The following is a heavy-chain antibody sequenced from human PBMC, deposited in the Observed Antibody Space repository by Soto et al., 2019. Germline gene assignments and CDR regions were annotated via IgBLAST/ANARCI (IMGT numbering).Heavy chain of an antibody. CDR3: ARRWGGPFAY. CDR1: GGSISSYY. V-gene: IGHV4-59*01. Sequence: QVQLQESGPGLVKPSETLSLTCTVSGGSISSYYWSWIRQPPGKGLEWIGYIYYSGSTNYNPSLKSRVTISADTSKNQFSLRLSSVAAADTAVYYCARRWGGPFAYWGQGTLVTVSS. J-gene: IGHJ4*02. D-gene: IGHD2-21*01. CDR2: IYYSGST.